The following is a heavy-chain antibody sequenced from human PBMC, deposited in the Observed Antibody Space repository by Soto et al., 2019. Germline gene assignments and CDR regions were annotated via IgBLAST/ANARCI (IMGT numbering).Heavy chain of an antibody. CDR3: ARGLSAVPSYRDS. J-gene: IGHJ5*02. D-gene: IGHD2-21*01. CDR2: ISWNSGNI. Sequence: EVQLVESGGGLVQPGRSLRLSCVASGFTFDDYVMHWVRQVPGKGLEWVSGISWNSGNIDYADSVKGRFTISRDNAMNALYLQMNSLRPEDTALYYCARGLSAVPSYRDSWGQGTLVTVSS. CDR1: GFTFDDYV. V-gene: IGHV3-9*01.